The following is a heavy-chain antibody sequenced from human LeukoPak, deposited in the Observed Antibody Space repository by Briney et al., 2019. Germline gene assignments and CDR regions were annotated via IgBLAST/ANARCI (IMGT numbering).Heavy chain of an antibody. V-gene: IGHV4-59*01. CDR1: GVSISSYY. CDR3: ARVEEGYGSGRRENYYYYYMDV. J-gene: IGHJ6*03. CDR2: IYYSGST. Sequence: SETLSLTCTVSGVSISSYYWSWLRQPPGKGLEWIGNIYYSGSTNYNPSLKSRVTISVDTSKNQFSLKLSSVTAADTAVYYCARVEEGYGSGRRENYYYYYMDVWGKGTTVTISS. D-gene: IGHD3-10*01.